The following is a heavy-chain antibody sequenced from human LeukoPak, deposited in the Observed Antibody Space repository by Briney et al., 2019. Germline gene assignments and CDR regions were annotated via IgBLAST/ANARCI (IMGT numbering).Heavy chain of an antibody. CDR1: GFTFSSYW. D-gene: IGHD6-19*01. V-gene: IGHV3-7*01. CDR2: IKQDGSEK. CDR3: ARDRWLAR. Sequence: GGSLRLSCAASGFTFSSYWTSWVRQAPGKGLEWVANIKQDGSEKYYVDSVKGRFTISRDNAKNSLYLQMNSLRAEDTAVYYCARDRWLARWGQGTLVTVSS. J-gene: IGHJ4*02.